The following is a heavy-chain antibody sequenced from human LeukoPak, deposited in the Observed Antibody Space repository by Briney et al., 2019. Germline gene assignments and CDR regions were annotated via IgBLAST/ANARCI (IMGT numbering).Heavy chain of an antibody. Sequence: KPSETLSLTCTVSGGSISSNSYFWGWIRQPPGKGLEWIGHIHYSGSTYYNPSLKSRVTISIDTSNNQFSLKLNSVTAADTAVCYCATDVRLPVPHFGPWGQGSLVTVSS. J-gene: IGHJ5*02. CDR2: IHYSGST. D-gene: IGHD4-11*01. CDR3: ATDVRLPVPHFGP. V-gene: IGHV4-39*07. CDR1: GGSISSNSYF.